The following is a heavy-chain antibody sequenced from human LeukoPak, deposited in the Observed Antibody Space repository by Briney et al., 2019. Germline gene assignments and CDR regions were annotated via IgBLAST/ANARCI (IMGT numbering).Heavy chain of an antibody. CDR2: INPDTGDK. D-gene: IGHD2-21*02. J-gene: IGHJ4*02. CDR1: GYTFTNYH. Sequence: ASVKVSCKASGYTFTNYHINWVRQASGQGLEWMTWINPDTGDKGYARKFLDRVTITTDTSISTAYMELSSLSSEDTAVYFCARTTSMTASGYDYWGQGTLVTVSS. V-gene: IGHV1-8*03. CDR3: ARTTSMTASGYDY.